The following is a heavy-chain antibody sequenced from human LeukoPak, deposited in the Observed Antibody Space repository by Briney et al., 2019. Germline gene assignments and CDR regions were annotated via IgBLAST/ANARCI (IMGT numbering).Heavy chain of an antibody. CDR2: INSDGSSK. CDR3: TRDREQQPTYDY. J-gene: IGHJ4*02. CDR1: GFTFSSYW. V-gene: IGHV3-74*01. Sequence: PGGSLRLSCAASGFTFSSYWMHWVRQAPGKGLVWVSRINSDGSSKSYADSVKGRFTISRDNAKDTLYLQMNSLRAEDTAVYYCTRDREQQPTYDYWGQGTLVAVSS. D-gene: IGHD6-13*01.